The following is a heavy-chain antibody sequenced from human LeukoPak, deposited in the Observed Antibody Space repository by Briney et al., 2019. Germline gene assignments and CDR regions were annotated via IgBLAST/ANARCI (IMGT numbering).Heavy chain of an antibody. CDR1: GFSFSTYA. D-gene: IGHD7-27*01. CDR2: ISGIGGSA. J-gene: IGHJ3*02. CDR3: AKDPGWGSFAFDI. V-gene: IGHV3-23*01. Sequence: PGGSLRVSCAASGFSFSTYAMRWVHQAAGKGLEGVSSISGIGGSAFFADSVKGRVHISRDNSKNTLFLQMNSRRAEDTAVYYWAKDPGWGSFAFDIWGQGTMVTGSS.